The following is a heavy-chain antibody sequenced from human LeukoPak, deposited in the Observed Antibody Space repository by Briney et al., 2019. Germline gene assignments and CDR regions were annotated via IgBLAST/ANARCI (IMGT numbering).Heavy chain of an antibody. D-gene: IGHD6-19*01. CDR2: ISYDGSNK. CDR1: GFTFSSYA. V-gene: IGHV3-30*04. Sequence: PGGSLRLSCAASGFTFSSYAMHWVRQAPGKGLEWVAVISYDGSNKYYADSVKGRFTISRDNSKNTLYLQMNSLRAEDTAVYYCAREGYSSGWYAGHDFWGQGTLVTVSS. J-gene: IGHJ4*02. CDR3: AREGYSSGWYAGHDF.